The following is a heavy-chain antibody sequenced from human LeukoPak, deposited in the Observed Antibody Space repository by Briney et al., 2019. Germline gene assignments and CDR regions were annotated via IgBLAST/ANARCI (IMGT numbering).Heavy chain of an antibody. CDR1: GFTFGDYA. J-gene: IGHJ6*02. CDR2: IRSKAYGGTT. D-gene: IGHD2-21*01. CDR3: TRDDIVAGYYYGMDV. V-gene: IGHV3-49*04. Sequence: GGSLRLSCTASGFTFGDYAMSWVRQAPGKGLEWVGFIRSKAYGGTTEYAASVKGRFTISRDDSKSIAYLQMNSLKTEDTAGYYCTRDDIVAGYYYGMDVWGQGTTVTVSS.